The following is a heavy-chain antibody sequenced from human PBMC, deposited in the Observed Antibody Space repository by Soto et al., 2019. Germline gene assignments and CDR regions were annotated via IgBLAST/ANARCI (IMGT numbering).Heavy chain of an antibody. CDR2: ISKNGADT. D-gene: IGHD3-16*01. J-gene: IGHJ4*02. Sequence: PGGSLRLSCSASGFIFTDYPMHWVRQAPGKGLEYVAAISKNGADTYYPDSVRGRFTISRDNSKNTVSLQLTSLNPDDTGIYYCVKQGGRGFSVDWGKGTLVTVSS. CDR3: VKQGGRGFSVD. CDR1: GFIFTDYP. V-gene: IGHV3-64D*08.